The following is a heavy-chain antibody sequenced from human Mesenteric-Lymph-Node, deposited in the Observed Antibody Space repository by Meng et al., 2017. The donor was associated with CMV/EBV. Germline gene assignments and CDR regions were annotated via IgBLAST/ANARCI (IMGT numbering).Heavy chain of an antibody. V-gene: IGHV5-51*01. D-gene: IGHD3-22*01. CDR3: ARHYYDSSGYSDY. J-gene: IGHJ4*02. CDR1: GYSFTGYW. CDR2: IYPGDSDI. Sequence: GESLKISCQGSGYSFTGYWIAWVRQMPGKGLEWMGIIYPGDSDIRYSPSFQGQVTISVDNSINTAYLQWNSLTASDTAMYYCARHYYDSSGYSDYWGQGTLVTVSS.